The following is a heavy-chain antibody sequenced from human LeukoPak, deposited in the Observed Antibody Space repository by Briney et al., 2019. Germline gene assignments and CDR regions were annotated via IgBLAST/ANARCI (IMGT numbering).Heavy chain of an antibody. CDR3: ARDIGVVQNWFDP. V-gene: IGHV1-2*02. J-gene: IGHJ5*02. CDR1: GYTFTGYY. Sequence: ASVKVSCKASGYTFTGYYMHWVRQAPGQGLEWMGWINPNSGGTNYAQKFQGRVTMTRDTSISTAYMELSRLRSDDTAVYYCARDIGVVQNWFDPWGQGTLVTVSS. D-gene: IGHD3-3*01. CDR2: INPNSGGT.